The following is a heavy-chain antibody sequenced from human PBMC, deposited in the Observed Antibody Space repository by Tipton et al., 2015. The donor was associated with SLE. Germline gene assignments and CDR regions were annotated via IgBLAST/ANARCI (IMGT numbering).Heavy chain of an antibody. Sequence: QLVQSGVEVKKPGESLKISCKASGYIFANSWIGWVRQMPGKGLEWVGIIFPGDSDTRYRPSFQGQVTISVDKSITTAFLQWSSLKASDSAIYYCARRGGYCSGGSCYYSYYMDVWGKGTTVTVSS. D-gene: IGHD2-15*01. J-gene: IGHJ6*03. CDR2: IFPGDSDT. V-gene: IGHV5-51*03. CDR1: GYIFANSW. CDR3: ARRGGYCSGGSCYYSYYMDV.